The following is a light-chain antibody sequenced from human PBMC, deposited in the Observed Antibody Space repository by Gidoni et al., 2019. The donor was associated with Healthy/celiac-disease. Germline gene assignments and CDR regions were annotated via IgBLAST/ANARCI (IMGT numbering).Light chain of an antibody. CDR2: WAS. CDR1: QSVLYSSNNKNY. CDR3: QQYYSTPLT. V-gene: IGKV4-1*01. J-gene: IGKJ3*01. Sequence: DIFMTQSPDSLAVSLGERATINCKSSQSVLYSSNNKNYLAWYQQKPGQPPKLLIYWASTRESGVPDRFSGSGSGTDFTLTISSLQAEDVAVYYCQQYYSTPLTFGPGTKVDIK.